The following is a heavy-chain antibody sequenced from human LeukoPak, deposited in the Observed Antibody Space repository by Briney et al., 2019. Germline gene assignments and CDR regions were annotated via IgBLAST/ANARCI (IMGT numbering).Heavy chain of an antibody. Sequence: PGGSLRLSCAASGFSVSSDYMTWVRQAPGKGLEWVSVIYSGGSTYYADSVKGRFTISRDNTKNTVYLQMNSLRPEDTAVYYCARAPDSSGYYYHFDYWGQGTLVTVSS. V-gene: IGHV3-53*05. D-gene: IGHD3-22*01. CDR3: ARAPDSSGYYYHFDY. CDR2: IYSGGST. J-gene: IGHJ4*02. CDR1: GFSVSSDY.